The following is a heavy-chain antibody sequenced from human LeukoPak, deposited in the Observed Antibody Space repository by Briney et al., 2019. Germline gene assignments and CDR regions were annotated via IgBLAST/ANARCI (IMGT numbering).Heavy chain of an antibody. D-gene: IGHD3-3*01. V-gene: IGHV4-39*07. CDR2: IYYSGST. CDR3: ARALTIFGVVSGIRFDP. J-gene: IGHJ5*02. Sequence: PSETLSLTCTVSGGSISSSSYYWGWIRQLPGKGLEWIGSIYYSGSTNYNPSLKSRVTISVDTSKNQFSLKLSSVTAADTAVYYCARALTIFGVVSGIRFDPWGQGTLVTVSS. CDR1: GGSISSSSYY.